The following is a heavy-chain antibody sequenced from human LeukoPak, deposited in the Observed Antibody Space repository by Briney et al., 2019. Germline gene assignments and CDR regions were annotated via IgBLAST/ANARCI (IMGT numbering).Heavy chain of an antibody. J-gene: IGHJ6*03. CDR1: GGTFSSYA. Sequence: SVKVSCKASGGTFSSYAISWVRQAPGQGLEWMGGIIPIFGTANYAQKFQGRVTITTDGSTSTAYMELSSLRSEDTAVYYCARTERDNYYYYYYMDVWGKGTTVTVSS. V-gene: IGHV1-69*05. D-gene: IGHD1-1*01. CDR3: ARTERDNYYYYYYMDV. CDR2: IIPIFGTA.